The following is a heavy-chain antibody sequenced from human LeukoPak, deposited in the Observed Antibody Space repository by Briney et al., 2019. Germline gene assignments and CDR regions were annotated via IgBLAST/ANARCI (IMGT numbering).Heavy chain of an antibody. CDR1: GFTFSDYA. J-gene: IGHJ5*02. Sequence: PGRSLRLSCAASGFTFSDYAMHWVRQAPGKGLEWVAVLSYGGTNKYYADSVKGRFTIFRDNSKDTLYLQLNSLRAEDTAVYYCATRERYCSSTSCYEWFDPWGQGTLVTVSS. V-gene: IGHV3-30-3*01. CDR3: ATRERYCSSTSCYEWFDP. D-gene: IGHD2-2*01. CDR2: LSYGGTNK.